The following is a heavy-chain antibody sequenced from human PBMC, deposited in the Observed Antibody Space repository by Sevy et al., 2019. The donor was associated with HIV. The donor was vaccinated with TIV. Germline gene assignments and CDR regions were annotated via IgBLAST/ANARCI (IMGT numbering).Heavy chain of an antibody. CDR2: IKQDGSDK. D-gene: IGHD3-10*01. CDR3: VRVRAFLLFGELPRYRFDS. J-gene: IGHJ4*02. CDR1: GFTLSSYW. V-gene: IGHV3-7*04. Sequence: GGSLRLSCVASGFTLSSYWMSWVRQVPGQGLEWVADIKQDGSDKNYLDSVKGRFTISRDRAKKSLYLQMNNQRVEDTPLYYCVRVRAFLLFGELPRYRFDSWGQGTLLTVSS.